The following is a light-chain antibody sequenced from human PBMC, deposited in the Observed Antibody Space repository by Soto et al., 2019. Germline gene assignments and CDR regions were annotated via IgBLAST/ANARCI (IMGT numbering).Light chain of an antibody. CDR3: QSYDSSNVV. Sequence: NFMLAQPHSVSESPGKTVTISCTSSSGSIASNYVQWYQQRPGSSPTTVIYEDKQRPSGVPDRFSGSMDSSSNSASLTISGLKTEDEADYYCQSYDSSNVVFGGGTKLTVL. J-gene: IGLJ2*01. CDR2: EDK. CDR1: SGSIASNY. V-gene: IGLV6-57*01.